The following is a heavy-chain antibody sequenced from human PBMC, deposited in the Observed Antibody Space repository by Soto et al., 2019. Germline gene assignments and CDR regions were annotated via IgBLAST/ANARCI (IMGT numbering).Heavy chain of an antibody. J-gene: IGHJ4*02. CDR3: AKATTNGGWFNPFDS. CDR2: LSGSGTST. Sequence: GGSLRLSCAASGFSFVNYAMNWVRQAPGKGLEWVSGLSGSGTSTYYADSVKGRFTISRDNSRDTLFLQMNSLTADDAAVYYCAKATTNGGWFNPFDSWGQGALVTVYS. CDR1: GFSFVNYA. D-gene: IGHD6-19*01. V-gene: IGHV3-23*01.